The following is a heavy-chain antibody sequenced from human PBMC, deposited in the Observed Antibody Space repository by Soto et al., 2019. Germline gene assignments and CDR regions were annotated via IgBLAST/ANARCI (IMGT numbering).Heavy chain of an antibody. CDR2: ISGSGDST. D-gene: IGHD3-10*01. V-gene: IGHV3-23*01. J-gene: IGHJ4*02. CDR3: AKDDFASMVPILFDN. CDR1: GFTFSSYA. Sequence: GGSLRLSCAASGFTFSSYAMTWVRQAPGKGLEWVSSISGSGDSTYYEDSVKGRFTISRDNSKNTLFLQMDSLRAEDTAVYYCAKDDFASMVPILFDNWGQGTLVTVSS.